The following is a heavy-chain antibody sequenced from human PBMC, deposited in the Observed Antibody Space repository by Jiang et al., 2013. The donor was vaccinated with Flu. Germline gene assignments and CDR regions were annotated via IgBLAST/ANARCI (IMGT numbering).Heavy chain of an antibody. V-gene: IGHV3-7*01. CDR3: ARKVGDY. Sequence: VDSVKGRFTISRDNAKNSLYLQMNSLRVEDTALYYCARKVGDYWGQGTLVTVSS. D-gene: IGHD3-10*01. J-gene: IGHJ4*02.